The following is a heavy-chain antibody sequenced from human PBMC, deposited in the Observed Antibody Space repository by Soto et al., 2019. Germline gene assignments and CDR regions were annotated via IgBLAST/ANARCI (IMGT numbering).Heavy chain of an antibody. CDR2: IYYSGST. V-gene: IGHV4-59*01. CDR1: GGFIRSYY. J-gene: IGHJ3*02. Sequence: QVQLQESGPGLVKPSESLSLTCTVSGGFIRSYYWSWIRQPPGMGLAWIGYIYYSGSTNYNPSLKSRVPISVDPSKNQFSLKLSSVTAADTALYYCALNYGHAFHIWGQGTMVTVSS. D-gene: IGHD1-7*01. CDR3: ALNYGHAFHI.